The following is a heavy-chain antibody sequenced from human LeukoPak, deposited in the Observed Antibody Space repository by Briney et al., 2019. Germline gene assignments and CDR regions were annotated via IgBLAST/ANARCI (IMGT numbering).Heavy chain of an antibody. CDR2: IYTSGST. D-gene: IGHD2-15*01. V-gene: IGHV4-61*02. CDR3: ARQGGDCSGGSCYSGYYYGMDV. CDR1: GGSISSGSYY. J-gene: IGHJ6*02. Sequence: SQTLSLTCTVSGGSISSGSYYWSWIRQPAGKGLEWIGRIYTSGSTDYNPSLKSRVTISVDTPKNQLSLKLSSVTAADTAVYYCARQGGDCSGGSCYSGYYYGMDVWGQGTTVTVSS.